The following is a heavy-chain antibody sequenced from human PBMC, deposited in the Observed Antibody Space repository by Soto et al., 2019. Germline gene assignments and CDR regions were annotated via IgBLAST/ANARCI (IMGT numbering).Heavy chain of an antibody. CDR3: ARGVWRGGGGSCYLAY. V-gene: IGHV1-69*01. J-gene: IGHJ4*02. CDR1: GGTFSSYA. D-gene: IGHD2-15*01. Sequence: QVQLVQSGPEVKKPGSSVKVSCKASGGTFSSYAISWVRQAPAQGLEWMGGIIPICGTANYAQKFQGRVTITADESTSTAYMELSGLRSEDTAVYYCARGVWRGGGGSCYLAYWGQGTLVTVSS. CDR2: IIPICGTA.